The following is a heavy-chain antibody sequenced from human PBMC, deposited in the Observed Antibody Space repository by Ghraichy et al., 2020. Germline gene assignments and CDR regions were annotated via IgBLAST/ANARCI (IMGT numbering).Heavy chain of an antibody. V-gene: IGHV3-74*01. CDR3: ARDIQRSYDY. Sequence: GGSLRLSGVGSGLNFRTAWMHWVRQAPGNGLLWVSNINGDGSTTTYADSVKGRFTISRDNAKNTLYLQMDSLRAEDTAVYYCARDIQRSYDYWGQGTLVTVSS. CDR1: GLNFRTAW. D-gene: IGHD2-21*01. CDR2: INGDGSTT. J-gene: IGHJ4*02.